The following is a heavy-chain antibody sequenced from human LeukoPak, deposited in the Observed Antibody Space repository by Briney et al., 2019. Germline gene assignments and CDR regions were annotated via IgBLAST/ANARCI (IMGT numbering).Heavy chain of an antibody. CDR1: GFTFSENW. V-gene: IGHV3-74*01. D-gene: IGHD6-13*01. CDR2: INRDGGLT. J-gene: IGHJ3*01. CDR3: AREEHRLAEAGTSAFDL. Sequence: PGESVRLSCVASGFTFSENWMHWVRQAPGKGLAWVSHINRDGGLTNYADSVKGRFTISRDNARNTVYLQMSSLRVEDTAIYFCAREEHRLAEAGTSAFDLGGQGTLVTVSP.